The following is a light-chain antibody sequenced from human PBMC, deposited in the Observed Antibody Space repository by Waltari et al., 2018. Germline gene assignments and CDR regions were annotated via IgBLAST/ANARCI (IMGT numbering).Light chain of an antibody. V-gene: IGLV2-11*01. CDR1: RSDVGGYNF. CDR3: SSYAGNYVA. J-gene: IGLJ2*01. CDR2: DVT. Sequence: QSALTQPRSVSGSPGQSVTISCTGTRSDVGGYNFVSWDQQHPGTAPKLIISDVTKRPAGVPDRFSGSKSGNPASLTISGLQAEDEADYYCSSYAGNYVAFGGGTKLTVL.